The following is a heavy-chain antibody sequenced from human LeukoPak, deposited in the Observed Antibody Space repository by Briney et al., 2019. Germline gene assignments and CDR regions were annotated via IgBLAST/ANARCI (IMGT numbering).Heavy chain of an antibody. V-gene: IGHV1-2*02. J-gene: IGHJ4*02. CDR2: INPNSGGT. D-gene: IGHD4-17*01. CDR3: AGSYDYGVYGSLDY. Sequence: ASVKVSCKASGYTFTGYYMHWVRQAPGQGLEWMGWINPNSGGTNYAQKFQGRVTMIRDTSISTAYMELSRLRSDDTAVYYCAGSYDYGVYGSLDYLGQGTLVTVSS. CDR1: GYTFTGYY.